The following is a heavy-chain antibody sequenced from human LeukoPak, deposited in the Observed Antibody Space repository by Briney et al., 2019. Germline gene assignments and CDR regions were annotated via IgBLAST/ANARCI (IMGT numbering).Heavy chain of an antibody. CDR3: ARQMGSSSRSRTEH. V-gene: IGHV4-59*08. Sequence: SETLSLTCTVSGGSISSYYWSWIRQPPGKGLEWIGYIYYSGSTNYNPSLKSRVTISVDTSKNQFSLKLSSVTAADTAVYYCARQMGSSSRSRTEHWGQGTLVTVSS. D-gene: IGHD6-6*01. CDR1: GGSISSYY. J-gene: IGHJ1*01. CDR2: IYYSGST.